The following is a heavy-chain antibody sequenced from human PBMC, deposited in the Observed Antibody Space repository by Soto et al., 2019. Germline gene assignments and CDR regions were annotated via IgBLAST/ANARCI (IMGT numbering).Heavy chain of an antibody. CDR3: AIRYYDFWSGLNWFDP. Sequence: PSETLSLTCAASGGSISSSNWWSWVRQPPGKGLEWIGEIYHSGSTNYNPSLKSRVTISVDKSKNQFSLKLSSVTAADTAVYYCAIRYYDFWSGLNWFDPWGQGTLVTVSS. J-gene: IGHJ5*02. CDR1: GGSISSSNW. CDR2: IYHSGST. V-gene: IGHV4-4*02. D-gene: IGHD3-3*01.